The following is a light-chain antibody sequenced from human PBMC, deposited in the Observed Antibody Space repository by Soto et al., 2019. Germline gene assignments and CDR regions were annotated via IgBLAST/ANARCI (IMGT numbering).Light chain of an antibody. CDR2: DDY. CDR1: SSNVGNEF. Sequence: QSVLTQPPSVSAAPGQKVTISCSGSSSNVGNEFVSWYLQLPGTAPKLLIFDDYKRPSGIPDRFSGSKSGSTATLGITGLQTGDEADYYCGTWDTSLRAVVFGGGTKMTVL. CDR3: GTWDTSLRAVV. V-gene: IGLV1-51*01. J-gene: IGLJ2*01.